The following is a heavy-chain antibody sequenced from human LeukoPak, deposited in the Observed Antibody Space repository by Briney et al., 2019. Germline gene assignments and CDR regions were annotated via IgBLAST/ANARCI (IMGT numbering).Heavy chain of an antibody. Sequence: ASVKVSSKASGYTFTGYYMHWVRQAPGQGLEWMGWINPNSGGTNYAQKFQGRVTMTRDTSISTAYMELSRLRSDDTAVYYCARAMSIAARLQTIFDYWGQGTLVTVSS. CDR1: GYTFTGYY. D-gene: IGHD6-6*01. CDR3: ARAMSIAARLQTIFDY. V-gene: IGHV1-2*02. CDR2: INPNSGGT. J-gene: IGHJ4*02.